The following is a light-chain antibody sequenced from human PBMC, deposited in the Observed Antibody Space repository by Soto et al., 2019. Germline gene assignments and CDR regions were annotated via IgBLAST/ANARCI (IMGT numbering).Light chain of an antibody. CDR3: QQYYSTPRT. Sequence: DIVMTQSPDSLAVSLGERATINCKSSQSVLYSSNKKNYLARYQQRPGQPPKLLIYWASTRESGVPDRFSGSGSGTDFTLTISSLQAEDVAVYYCQQYYSTPRTFGQGTKVEIK. J-gene: IGKJ1*01. CDR1: QSVLYSSNKKNY. V-gene: IGKV4-1*01. CDR2: WAS.